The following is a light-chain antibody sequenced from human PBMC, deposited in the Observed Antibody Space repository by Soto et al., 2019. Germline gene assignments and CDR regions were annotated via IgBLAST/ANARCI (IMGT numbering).Light chain of an antibody. CDR1: QSVSNN. V-gene: IGKV3-15*01. Sequence: EIVMTQSPATLSVSPGERATLSCRASQSVSNNLAWYQKKPGQAPRLLIYGASTRATGIPARFSGSGSGTVFTLTISSLQSEDFAVYCCQQYNNWWTFGQGTKVEIK. CDR3: QQYNNWWT. CDR2: GAS. J-gene: IGKJ1*01.